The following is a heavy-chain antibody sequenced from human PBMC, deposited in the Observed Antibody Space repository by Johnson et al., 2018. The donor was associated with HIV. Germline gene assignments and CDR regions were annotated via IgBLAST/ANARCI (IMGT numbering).Heavy chain of an antibody. CDR1: GFTFSSYG. J-gene: IGHJ3*02. V-gene: IGHV3-30*03. Sequence: QVQLVESGGGVVQPGRSLRLSCAASGFTFSSYGMHWVRQAPGKGLEWVAVISYDGSHKCYLDSVKGRFTISRDNFKNTLYPQMNSLRAEDTAVYYCARDWEGYAFDIWGQGTMVTVSS. CDR2: ISYDGSHK. CDR3: ARDWEGYAFDI. D-gene: IGHD1-26*01.